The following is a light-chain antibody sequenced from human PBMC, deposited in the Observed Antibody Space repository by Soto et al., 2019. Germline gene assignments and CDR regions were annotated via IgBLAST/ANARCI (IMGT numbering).Light chain of an antibody. CDR3: GSWDSSLSAQNA. J-gene: IGLJ1*01. Sequence: QAVLTQPPSVSAAPGQKVTISCSGSSSNIGNNYVSWYQQLPGTAPKLLIYENNKRPSGIPDRFSGSKSGTSATLGITGLQTGDEADYYCGSWDSSLSAQNAFGIATKVTFL. CDR2: ENN. V-gene: IGLV1-51*02. CDR1: SSNIGNNY.